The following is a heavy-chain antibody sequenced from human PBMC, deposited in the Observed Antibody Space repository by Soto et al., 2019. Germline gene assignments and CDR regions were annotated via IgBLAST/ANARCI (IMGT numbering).Heavy chain of an antibody. D-gene: IGHD2-21*02. V-gene: IGHV3-33*01. J-gene: IGHJ3*02. CDR1: GFTFSSYG. CDR3: ARDRGDNDAFDI. Sequence: VQLVESGGGVVQPGRSLRLSCAASGFTFSSYGMHWVRQAPGKGLEWVAVIWYDGSNKYYADSVKGRFTISRDNSNNTLYLQMNSLRAEDTAVYHCARDRGDNDAFDIWGHGTMVTVSS. CDR2: IWYDGSNK.